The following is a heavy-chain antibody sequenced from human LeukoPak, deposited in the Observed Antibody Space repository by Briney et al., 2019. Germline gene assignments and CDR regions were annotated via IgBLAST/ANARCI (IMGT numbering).Heavy chain of an antibody. CDR2: IYHSGST. J-gene: IGHJ3*02. D-gene: IGHD1-26*01. CDR1: GGSISSGGYY. V-gene: IGHV4-30-2*01. Sequence: PSQTLFLTCTVSGGSISSGGYYWSWIRQPPGKGLEWIGYIYHSGSTYYNPSLKSRVTISVDRSKNQFSLKLSSVTAADTAVYYCAREGARVGASYDAFDIWGQGTVVTVSS. CDR3: AREGARVGASYDAFDI.